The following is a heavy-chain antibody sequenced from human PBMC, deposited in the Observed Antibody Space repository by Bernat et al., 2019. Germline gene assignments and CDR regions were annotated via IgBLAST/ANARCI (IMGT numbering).Heavy chain of an antibody. V-gene: IGHV3-21*01. J-gene: IGHJ2*01. CDR2: ISSSSSYI. Sequence: EVQLVESGVGLVKPGGSLRLSCAASGFTFSSYSMNRVRQAPGKGLEWVSSISSSSSYISYADSVKGRFTIARDNAKNSLYLQMNSLRAEDTAVYYCARDRGWYFDLWGRGTLVTVSS. CDR3: ARDRGWYFDL. CDR1: GFTFSSYS.